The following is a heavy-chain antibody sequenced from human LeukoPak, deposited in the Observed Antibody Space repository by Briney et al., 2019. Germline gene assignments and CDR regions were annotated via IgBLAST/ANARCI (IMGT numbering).Heavy chain of an antibody. Sequence: SETLSLTCTVSGGSIGSYYWNWIRQPPGKGLEGIGYIYYSGSTNYNASLKSRVTISVDTSKNQFSLKLNSVTAADTAVYYCARDRGVTTPFDYWGQGTLVTVSS. V-gene: IGHV4-59*01. CDR2: IYYSGST. CDR3: ARDRGVTTPFDY. D-gene: IGHD4-17*01. J-gene: IGHJ4*02. CDR1: GGSIGSYY.